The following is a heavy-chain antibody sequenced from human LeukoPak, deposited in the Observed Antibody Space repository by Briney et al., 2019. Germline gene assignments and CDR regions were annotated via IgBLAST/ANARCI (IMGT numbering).Heavy chain of an antibody. V-gene: IGHV3-53*01. J-gene: IGHJ4*02. D-gene: IGHD1-14*01. CDR1: GFTPITHD. CDR2: LSGEGNT. Sequence: GGSLRLSCAASGFTPITHDMTWVRHAPGKGLERVSLLSGEGNTQYTEYMQCRFTISTDKSMNTLYLEMNSLTSDHTTLYYCARGVEPLAANTLAYWGQGTLVTVSS. CDR3: ARGVEPLAANTLAY.